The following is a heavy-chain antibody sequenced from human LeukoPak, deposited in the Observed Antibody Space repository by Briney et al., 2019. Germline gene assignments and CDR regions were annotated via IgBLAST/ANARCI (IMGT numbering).Heavy chain of an antibody. Sequence: GASVKVSCKASGYTFTSYDINWVRQATGQGLEWMGWMNPNSGNTGYAQKFQGRVTMTRNTSISTAYMELSSLRSEDTAVYYCARVYYSSPRAWFNYWGQGTLVTVSS. CDR3: ARVYYSSPRAWFNY. CDR2: MNPNSGNT. V-gene: IGHV1-8*01. CDR1: GYTFTSYD. J-gene: IGHJ4*02. D-gene: IGHD6-13*01.